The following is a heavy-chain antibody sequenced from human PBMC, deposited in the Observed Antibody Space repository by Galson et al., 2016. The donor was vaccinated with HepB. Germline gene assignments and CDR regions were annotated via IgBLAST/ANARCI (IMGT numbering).Heavy chain of an antibody. CDR3: AKDQNQGSGLDY. CDR1: GFTFDDYA. Sequence: SLRLSCAASGFTFDDYAMHWVRQAPGKGLEWVSGITWNSDSVGYADSVKGRFTISRDNAKNSLCLQMNSLRPEDTALYYCAKDQNQGSGLDYWGQGTLVTVSS. J-gene: IGHJ4*02. D-gene: IGHD3-10*01. V-gene: IGHV3-9*01. CDR2: ITWNSDSV.